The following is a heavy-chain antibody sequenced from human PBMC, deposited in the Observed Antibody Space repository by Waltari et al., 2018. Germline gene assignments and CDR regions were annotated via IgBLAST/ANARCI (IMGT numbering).Heavy chain of an antibody. J-gene: IGHJ6*02. CDR2: IYSGGST. CDR3: ARASQSGSSWYGYYYGMDV. V-gene: IGHV3-53*01. CDR1: GFTVSSTY. Sequence: EVQLVESGGGLIQPGGSLRLSCAASGFTVSSTYMSWVRQAPGKGLEWVSVIYSGGSTYYADSVKGRFTISRDNSKNTLYLQMNSLRAEDTAVYYCARASQSGSSWYGYYYGMDVWGQGTTVTVSS. D-gene: IGHD6-13*01.